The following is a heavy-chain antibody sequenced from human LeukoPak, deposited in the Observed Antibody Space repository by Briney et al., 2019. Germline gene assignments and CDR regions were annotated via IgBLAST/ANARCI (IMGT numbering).Heavy chain of an antibody. V-gene: IGHV1-18*01. CDR1: GYTFTSYG. D-gene: IGHD3-9*01. CDR3: ARVQGGTYYDILRVMKGNYYYYYMDV. CDR2: ISAYNGNT. Sequence: ASVKVSCKASGYTFTSYGISWVRQAPGQGLEWMGWISAYNGNTNYAQKLQGRVTRTTDTSTSTAYMELRSLGSDDTAVYYCARVQGGTYYDILRVMKGNYYYYYMDVCGKGTTVTVSS. J-gene: IGHJ6*03.